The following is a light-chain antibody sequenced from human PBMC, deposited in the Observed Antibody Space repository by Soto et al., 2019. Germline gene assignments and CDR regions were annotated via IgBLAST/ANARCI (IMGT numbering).Light chain of an antibody. CDR2: GAS. J-gene: IGKJ2*01. V-gene: IGKV3-20*01. Sequence: DIVLTQSPGTLSLSPGERATLSCRASQIISSTYLGWYQQKPGLAPRLLIYGASIMDTGIPDRFSGSGSGTDFNLTISRLEPDDFAVYYCQHYGTSLYTFGKRTKLEIK. CDR1: QIISSTY. CDR3: QHYGTSLYT.